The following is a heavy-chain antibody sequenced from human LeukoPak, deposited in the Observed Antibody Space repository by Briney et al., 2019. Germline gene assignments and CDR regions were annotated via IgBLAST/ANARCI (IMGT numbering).Heavy chain of an antibody. J-gene: IGHJ4*02. V-gene: IGHV3-23*01. CDR1: GFTFSSYA. CDR3: AKTRIATQLIFDY. Sequence: GGSLRLSCAASGFTFSSYAMSWVRQAPGKGLEWVSAISGSGGSTYYADSAKGRFTISRDNSKNTLYLQMNSLRAEDTAVYYCAKTRIATQLIFDYWGQGTLVTVSS. D-gene: IGHD1-26*01. CDR2: ISGSGGST.